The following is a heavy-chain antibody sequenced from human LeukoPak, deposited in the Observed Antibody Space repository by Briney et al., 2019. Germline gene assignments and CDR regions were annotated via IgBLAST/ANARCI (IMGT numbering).Heavy chain of an antibody. CDR3: ASSRGFDY. CDR1: GGSISSSSYY. Sequence: SETLSLTCTVSGGSISSSSYYWGWIRQPPGKGLEWIGEINHSGSTNYNPSLKSRVTISLDTSKNQFSLKLSSVTAADTAVYYCASSRGFDYWGQGTLVTVSS. V-gene: IGHV4-39*07. D-gene: IGHD5-24*01. CDR2: INHSGST. J-gene: IGHJ4*02.